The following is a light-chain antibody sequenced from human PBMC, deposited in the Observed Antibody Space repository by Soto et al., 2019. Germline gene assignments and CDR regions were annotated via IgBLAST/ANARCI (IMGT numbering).Light chain of an antibody. CDR2: AAS. CDR3: QQSYSTPYT. CDR1: QTISSS. V-gene: IGKV1-39*01. J-gene: IGKJ2*01. Sequence: DIQMTQSPSSLSASVGDRVTITCRASQTISSSLNWYQQKPGNAPNLLIYAASNLQSGVPSRFSGSGSGTDFTLTISSLQPEDFATYYCQQSYSTPYTVGQGTKVDIK.